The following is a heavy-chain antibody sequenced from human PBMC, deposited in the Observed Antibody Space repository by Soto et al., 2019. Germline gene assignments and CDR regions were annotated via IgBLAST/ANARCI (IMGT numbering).Heavy chain of an antibody. D-gene: IGHD6-13*01. CDR2: INPSGGST. J-gene: IGHJ4*02. CDR1: GYTFTSYY. V-gene: IGHV1-46*01. CDR3: ARDARIAAAWYYFDY. Sequence: ASVKVSCKASGYTFTSYYMHWVRQAPGQGLEWMGIINPSGGSTSYAQKFQGRVTMTRDTSTSTVYMELGSLRSEDTAVYYCARDARIAAAWYYFDYWGQGTLVTVSS.